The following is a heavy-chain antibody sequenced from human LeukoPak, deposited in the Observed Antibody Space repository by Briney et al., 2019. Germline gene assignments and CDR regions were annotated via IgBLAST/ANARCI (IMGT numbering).Heavy chain of an antibody. V-gene: IGHV4-39*07. J-gene: IGHJ4*02. CDR2: IYYSGST. CDR3: ARAAAAAGGQYFDY. D-gene: IGHD6-13*01. Sequence: SETLSLTCTVSGGSISSSSYSWGWIRQPPGKGLEWIGRIYYSGSTYYNPSLKSRVTISVDTPKNQFSLKLSSVTAADTAVYYCARAAAAAGGQYFDYWGQGTLVAVSS. CDR1: GGSISSSSYS.